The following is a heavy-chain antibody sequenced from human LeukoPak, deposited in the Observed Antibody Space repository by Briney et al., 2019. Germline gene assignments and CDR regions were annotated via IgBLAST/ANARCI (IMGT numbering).Heavy chain of an antibody. D-gene: IGHD6-19*01. CDR3: ARGTAVAGTGVNYFDY. V-gene: IGHV4-31*03. J-gene: IGHJ4*02. CDR2: IYYSGST. CDR1: GGSISSGGYY. Sequence: SETLSLTCTVSGGSISSGGYYWSWIRQHPGKGLEWIGYIYYSGSTYYNPSLKSRVTISVDTSKNQFSLKLSSVTAADTAVYYCARGTAVAGTGVNYFDYWGQGTLVTVSS.